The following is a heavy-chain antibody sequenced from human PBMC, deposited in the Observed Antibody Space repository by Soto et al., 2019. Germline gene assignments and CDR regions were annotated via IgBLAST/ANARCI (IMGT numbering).Heavy chain of an antibody. CDR3: ARDPPTGTTLDWVDS. V-gene: IGHV3-21*01. Sequence: NPGGSLRLSCAASGFSFSSDSMGWVRQAPGKGLEWVSSISSSGSFMNYADTVKGRFTISRDNAKNSLYLQMSGLKDEDTAVYYCARDPPTGTTLDWVDSWGQGTPVTVSS. J-gene: IGHJ5*01. CDR2: ISSSGSFM. CDR1: GFSFSSDS. D-gene: IGHD1-7*01.